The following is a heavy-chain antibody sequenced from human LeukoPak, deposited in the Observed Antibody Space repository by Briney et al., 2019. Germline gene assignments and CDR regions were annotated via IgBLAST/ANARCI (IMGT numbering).Heavy chain of an antibody. CDR3: TKGLWAGVSAARD. Sequence: GGSLRLSCAASGFTVSSNYMSWVRQAPGKGLEWVSGIYTGGDTYYADSVKDRFTISRDNSKDTLYLQMNSLRAEDTAVYYCTKGLWAGVSAARDWGQGTLVTVSS. CDR1: GFTVSSNY. J-gene: IGHJ4*02. CDR2: IYTGGDT. V-gene: IGHV3-66*01. D-gene: IGHD3-10*01.